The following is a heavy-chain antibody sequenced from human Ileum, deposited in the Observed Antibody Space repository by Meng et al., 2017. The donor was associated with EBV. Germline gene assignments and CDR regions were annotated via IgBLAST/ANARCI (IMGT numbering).Heavy chain of an antibody. CDR2: LDSSGST. V-gene: IGHV4-28*01. D-gene: IGHD3-22*01. CDR1: GYSLISTNL. J-gene: IGHJ4*02. Sequence: QAEVQVSCAGLVKPSDTLCLTCAFSGYSLISTNLWGGIRQPPGKGLEWIGYLDSSGSTSYNPALKSRVTMSVDTSKNQFSLNLNSVTAVDTAVYYCARNVPGTSAYYDWGQGTLVTVSS. CDR3: ARNVPGTSAYYD.